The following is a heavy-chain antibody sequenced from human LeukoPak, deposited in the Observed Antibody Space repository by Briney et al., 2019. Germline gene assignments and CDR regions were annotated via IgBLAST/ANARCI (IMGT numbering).Heavy chain of an antibody. CDR2: ISGSSSTI. D-gene: IGHD3-22*01. J-gene: IGHJ4*02. CDR1: GFTFSSYS. CDR3: VKVKFEGSDYYPHGSSFDY. Sequence: PGGSLRLSCAASGFTFSSYSMNWVRQAPGKGLEWVSYISGSSSTIYYADSVKGRFTISRDNSKNTLYLQMNSLRDEDTAVYYCVKVKFEGSDYYPHGSSFDYWGQGSLVTVSS. V-gene: IGHV3-48*02.